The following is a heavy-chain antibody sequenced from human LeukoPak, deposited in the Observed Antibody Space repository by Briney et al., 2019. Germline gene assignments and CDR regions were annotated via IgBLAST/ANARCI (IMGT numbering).Heavy chain of an antibody. J-gene: IGHJ3*02. V-gene: IGHV3-33*01. CDR3: ARDAGHHYDFWSGYFSSDAGRPFDI. D-gene: IGHD3-3*01. CDR2: IWYDGSNK. CDR1: GFTFGSYG. Sequence: PGRSLRLSCAASGFTFGSYGMHWVRQAPGKGLEGVAVIWYDGSNKYYADSVKGRFTISRDNSKNTLYLQMNSLRAEDTAVYYCARDAGHHYDFWSGYFSSDAGRPFDIWGQGTMVTVSS.